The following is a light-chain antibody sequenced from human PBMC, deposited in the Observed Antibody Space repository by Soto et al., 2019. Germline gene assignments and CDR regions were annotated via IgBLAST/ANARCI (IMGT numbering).Light chain of an antibody. CDR3: GTWDSSLNTGWV. Sequence: QSVLTQPPSVSAAPGQRVTISCSGSSSNIGNHYVSWYQQLPGTAPKLLIYEDNKRPSEIPDRFSGSKSGTSATLDITGLQTGDEADYYCGTWDSSLNTGWVFGGGTKLTVL. CDR2: EDN. V-gene: IGLV1-51*01. J-gene: IGLJ3*02. CDR1: SSNIGNHY.